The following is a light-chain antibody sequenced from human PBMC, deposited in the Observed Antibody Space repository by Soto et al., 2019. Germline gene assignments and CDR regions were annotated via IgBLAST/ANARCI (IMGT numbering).Light chain of an antibody. J-gene: IGLJ1*01. CDR3: SSYTSSSDYV. V-gene: IGLV2-14*01. Sequence: LTQPASVSGSPGQSITISCTGTSSDVGGYNYVSWYQQHPGKAPKLMIYEVSNRPSGVSNRFSGSKSGNTASLTISGLQAEDEADYYCSSYTSSSDYVFGNGTKVTVL. CDR1: SSDVGGYNY. CDR2: EVS.